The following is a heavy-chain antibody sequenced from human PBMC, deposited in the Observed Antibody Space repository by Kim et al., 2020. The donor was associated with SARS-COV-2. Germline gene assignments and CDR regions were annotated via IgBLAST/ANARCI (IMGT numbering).Heavy chain of an antibody. V-gene: IGHV5-51*01. D-gene: IGHD7-27*01. J-gene: IGHJ4*02. CDR3: ARRSPHWGSVDY. Sequence: YSPSFQGQVTISADKSISTAYLQWSSLKASDTAMYYCARRSPHWGSVDYWGQGTLVTVSS.